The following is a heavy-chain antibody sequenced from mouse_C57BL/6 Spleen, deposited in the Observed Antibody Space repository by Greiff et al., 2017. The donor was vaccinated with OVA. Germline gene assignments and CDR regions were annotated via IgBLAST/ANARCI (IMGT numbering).Heavy chain of an antibody. D-gene: IGHD4-1*01. Sequence: EVKLVESGGGLVKPGGSLKLSCAASGFTFSDYGMHWVRQAPEKGLEWVAYISSGSSTIYYADTVKGRFTISRDNAKNTLFLQMTSLRSEDTAMYYCARLGDGGFDYWGQGTTLTVSS. CDR3: ARLGDGGFDY. V-gene: IGHV5-17*01. CDR1: GFTFSDYG. CDR2: ISSGSSTI. J-gene: IGHJ2*01.